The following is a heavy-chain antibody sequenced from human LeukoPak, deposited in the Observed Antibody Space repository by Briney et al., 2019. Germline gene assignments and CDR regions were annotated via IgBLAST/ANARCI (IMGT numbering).Heavy chain of an antibody. CDR3: ARVFDY. V-gene: IGHV3-48*01. Sequence: RPGGSLRLSCAASGFTFSSYDMNWVRQAPGRGLEWVSYISSSSSTIYYADSVKGRFTTSRDNAKNSLFLQMNSLRAEDTAVYYCARVFDYWGQGTLVTVSS. CDR1: GFTFSSYD. J-gene: IGHJ4*02. CDR2: ISSSSSTI.